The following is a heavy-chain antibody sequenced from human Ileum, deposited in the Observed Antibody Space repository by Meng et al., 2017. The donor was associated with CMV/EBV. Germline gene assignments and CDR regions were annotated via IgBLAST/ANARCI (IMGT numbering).Heavy chain of an antibody. CDR2: IRASGATT. CDR3: AKTYYYGSGTYGAVDV. Sequence: GESLKISCAASGFTFSSYAMSWVRQAPGKGLQWVSTIRASGATTYYADSVKGRFTMSRDNSQNTVNLQMNSLRAEDTALYYCAKTYYYGSGTYGAVDVWGQGTTVTVSS. V-gene: IGHV3-23*01. D-gene: IGHD3-10*01. J-gene: IGHJ6*02. CDR1: GFTFSSYA.